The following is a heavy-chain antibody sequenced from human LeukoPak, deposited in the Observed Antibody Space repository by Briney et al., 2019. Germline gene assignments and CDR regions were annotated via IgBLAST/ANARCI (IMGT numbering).Heavy chain of an antibody. J-gene: IGHJ4*02. CDR2: ISSTGTTK. D-gene: IGHD3-10*01. V-gene: IGHV3-48*03. CDR3: ARVYQGVSLFDGIDY. CDR1: GFTFISFE. Sequence: PGGSLRLSCAASGFTFISFEMNWIRQAPGKGLEWVSYISSTGTTKYYADSVKGRFTISRDNAKKSLYLQMNSLRAEDTAVYYCARVYQGVSLFDGIDYWGQGTLVTVSS.